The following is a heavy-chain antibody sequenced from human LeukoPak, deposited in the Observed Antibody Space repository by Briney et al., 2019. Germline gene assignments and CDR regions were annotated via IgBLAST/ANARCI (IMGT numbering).Heavy chain of an antibody. D-gene: IGHD6-19*01. J-gene: IGHJ4*02. Sequence: PSETLSLTCAAYGGSFSGYYWSWIRQPPGKGLEWIGEINHSGSTNYNPSLKSRVTISVDTSKNQFSLKLSSVTAADTAVYYCASRSSGPPDFDYWGQGTLVTVSS. CDR2: INHSGST. V-gene: IGHV4-34*01. CDR3: ASRSSGPPDFDY. CDR1: GGSFSGYY.